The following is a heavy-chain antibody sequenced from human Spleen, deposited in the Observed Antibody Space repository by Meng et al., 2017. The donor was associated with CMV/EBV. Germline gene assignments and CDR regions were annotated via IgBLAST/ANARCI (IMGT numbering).Heavy chain of an antibody. CDR2: VSGENGDT. CDR3: ARAGAAVTTIFDF. V-gene: IGHV1-18*01. J-gene: IGHJ4*02. D-gene: IGHD4-17*01. CDR1: GYNFDIYA. Sequence: CKASGYNFDIYAIPWVRQAPGQGLEWVGWVSGENGDTNYGQKFQGRVTVTADTFTKIAYMEMRSLRSDDSAMYYCARAGAAVTTIFDFWGQGTLVTVSS.